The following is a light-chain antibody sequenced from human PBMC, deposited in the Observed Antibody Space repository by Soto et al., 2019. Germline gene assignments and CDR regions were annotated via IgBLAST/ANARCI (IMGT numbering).Light chain of an antibody. J-gene: IGKJ1*01. CDR1: ESISSSY. CDR2: GAS. V-gene: IGKV3-20*01. Sequence: EIVLTQSPGTLSLSPGERATLSCRASESISSSYLARSQQRPGHAPRLLIYGASTRATGIPDRFSGSGSGTDFNLTISRLEPEDSAVYYCQQYGGPPRTFGQGTKVEIK. CDR3: QQYGGPPRT.